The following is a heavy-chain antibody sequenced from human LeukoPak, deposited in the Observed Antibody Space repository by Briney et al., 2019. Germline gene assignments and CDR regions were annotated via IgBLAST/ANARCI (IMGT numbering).Heavy chain of an antibody. D-gene: IGHD3-10*01. CDR3: ARHGTLWFGELSNYFDY. Sequence: SETLSLTCAVYGGSLSGSYWSWIRQPPGKGLEWIGEINHSGSANYNPSLKSRVTLSIDKSKNQFSLNLNSVTAADTAVYYCARHGTLWFGELSNYFDYWGQGTLVTVSS. J-gene: IGHJ4*02. CDR2: INHSGSA. CDR1: GGSLSGSY. V-gene: IGHV4-34*01.